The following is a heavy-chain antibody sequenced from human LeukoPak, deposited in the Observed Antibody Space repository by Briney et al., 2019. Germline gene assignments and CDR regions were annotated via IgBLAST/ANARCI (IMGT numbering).Heavy chain of an antibody. D-gene: IGHD5-18*01. CDR2: FDPEDGET. CDR3: ATAPSRTTMVSAFDC. Sequence: ASVKVSCKVSGNTLTELSMHWVRQAPGKGLEWMGGFDPEDGETIYAQKFQGRVTMTEDTSTDTAYMELSSLRSEDTAVYSCATAPSRTTMVSAFDCWGQGTLVTVSS. J-gene: IGHJ4*02. CDR1: GNTLTELS. V-gene: IGHV1-24*01.